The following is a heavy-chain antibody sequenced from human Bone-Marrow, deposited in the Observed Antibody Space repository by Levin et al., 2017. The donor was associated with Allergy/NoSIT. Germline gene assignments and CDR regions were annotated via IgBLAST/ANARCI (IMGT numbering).Heavy chain of an antibody. CDR2: ISYDGSNR. J-gene: IGHJ4*02. Sequence: GESLKISCAASGFTFSSYAMHWVRQAPGKGLEWVAVISYDGSNRYYADSVKGRFTISRDNSKDTLYLQMNSLSAEDTAVYYCTRGRVDTERRGVPTYYVDYWGQGTLVTVSS. CDR3: TRGRVDTERRGVPTYYVDY. CDR1: GFTFSSYA. V-gene: IGHV3-30-3*01. D-gene: IGHD3-10*01.